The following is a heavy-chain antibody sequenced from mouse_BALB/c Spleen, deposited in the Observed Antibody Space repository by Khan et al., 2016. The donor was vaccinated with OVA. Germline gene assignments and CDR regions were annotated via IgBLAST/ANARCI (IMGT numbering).Heavy chain of an antibody. V-gene: IGHV5-9-3*01. CDR3: ARPPITTVGATSYWFFDV. D-gene: IGHD1-1*01. CDR2: ISSGDTYT. CDR1: GFTFSSYA. J-gene: IGHJ1*01. Sequence: EVKLMESGGGLVKPGGSLKLSCAASGFTFSSYAMSWVRQTPEKRLEWVATISSGDTYTYYPDSVKGRFTISRDNAKNTLYLQMSSLRSEDTAMYYCARPPITTVGATSYWFFDVWGAGTTVTVST.